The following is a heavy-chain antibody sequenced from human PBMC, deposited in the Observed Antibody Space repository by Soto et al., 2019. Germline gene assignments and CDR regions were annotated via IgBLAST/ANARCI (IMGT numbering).Heavy chain of an antibody. J-gene: IGHJ5*02. V-gene: IGHV4-30-4*01. Sequence: SETLSLTCTVSGGSISSSAYHWNLIRQPPGKGLEWIGHVFYSGTTSYNPSLKSRVSMSVDTSKNQFSLTLNSVTAADTAGYYCARSEGISVDRGAVRNNWFDPWGPGTRVTVSS. CDR2: VFYSGTT. D-gene: IGHD3-10*01. CDR3: ARSEGISVDRGAVRNNWFDP. CDR1: GGSISSSAYH.